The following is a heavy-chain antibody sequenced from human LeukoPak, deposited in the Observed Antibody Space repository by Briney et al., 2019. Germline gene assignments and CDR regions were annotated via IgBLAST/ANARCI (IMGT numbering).Heavy chain of an antibody. CDR1: GGSMSSYY. CDR2: IYYSGST. J-gene: IGHJ6*02. CDR3: ARVVYYGVDV. V-gene: IGHV4-59*01. Sequence: SETLSLICTVSGGSMSSYYWSWIRQPPGKGLEWIGYIYYSGSTNYNPSLKSRVTISVGTSKNQFSLNLSSVTAADTAVYYCARVVYYGVDVWGQGTTVTASS.